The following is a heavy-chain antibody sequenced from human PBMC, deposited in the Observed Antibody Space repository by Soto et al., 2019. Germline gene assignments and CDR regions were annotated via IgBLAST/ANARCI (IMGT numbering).Heavy chain of an antibody. CDR3: ARARGYSNFLGYMDV. CDR1: GGTFSSYT. Sequence: QVQLVQSGAEVKKPGSSVKVSCTASGGTFSSYTISWVRQAPGQGLEWMGRIIPILGIANYAQKFQGRVTITADKSTSTAYMELSSLRSEDTAVYYCARARGYSNFLGYMDVWGKWTTVTVSS. D-gene: IGHD4-4*01. CDR2: IIPILGIA. V-gene: IGHV1-69*02. J-gene: IGHJ6*03.